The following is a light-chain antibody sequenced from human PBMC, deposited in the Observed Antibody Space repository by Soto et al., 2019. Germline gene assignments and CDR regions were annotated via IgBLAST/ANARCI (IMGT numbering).Light chain of an antibody. CDR2: EVS. CDR3: SSYTSSSTLDV. CDR1: SSDVGGYNY. Sequence: QSALTQPASVSGSPGQSITISCTGTSSDVGGYNYVSWYQQHPGKAPKLMIYEVSNRPSGVSNRFSGSKSGNTASLTISGLQAEDEADYYCSSYTSSSTLDVFGTGTNV. J-gene: IGLJ1*01. V-gene: IGLV2-14*01.